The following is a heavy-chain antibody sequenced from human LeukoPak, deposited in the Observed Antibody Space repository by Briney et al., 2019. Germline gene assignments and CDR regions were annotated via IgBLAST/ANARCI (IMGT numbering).Heavy chain of an antibody. CDR2: ISSSGSTI. D-gene: IGHD3-10*01. V-gene: IGHV3-48*02. CDR3: ARHPPITMVRGVIIPYYYYGMDV. CDR1: GFTLSSYS. J-gene: IGHJ6*02. Sequence: GGSLRLSCAASGFTLSSYSMNWVRQTPGKGLERVSYISSSGSTIYYADSVEGRFTTFRDNAKNSLFLQMHSLRDEDTAVYFCARHPPITMVRGVIIPYYYYGMDVWGQGTTVTVSS.